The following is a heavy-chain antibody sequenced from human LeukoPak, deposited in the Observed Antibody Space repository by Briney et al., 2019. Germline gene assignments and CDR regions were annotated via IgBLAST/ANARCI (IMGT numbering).Heavy chain of an antibody. V-gene: IGHV3-64*01. Sequence: GGSLRLSCAGSGFSFSDYAMHWVGQAPGKGLEYVSGISNRGDRTYYATSVKGRFTISRDNSKSTLYLQMGSLGDEDMAVYYCARDPYSSGWWDNWGQGTLVTVSS. D-gene: IGHD6-19*01. CDR2: ISNRGDRT. CDR1: GFSFSDYA. J-gene: IGHJ4*02. CDR3: ARDPYSSGWWDN.